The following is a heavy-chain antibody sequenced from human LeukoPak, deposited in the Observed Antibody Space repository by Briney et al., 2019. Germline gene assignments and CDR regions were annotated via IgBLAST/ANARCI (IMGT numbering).Heavy chain of an antibody. J-gene: IGHJ3*02. CDR2: IIPIFGTA. CDR1: GGTFSSYA. D-gene: IGHD1-20*01. V-gene: IGHV1-69*05. Sequence: ASVKVSCKASGGTFSSYAISWVRQAPGQGLEWMGGIIPIFGTANYAQKFQGRVTITTDESTSTAYMELSSLRSEDTAVYYCARENLYNWNDGPVAFDIWGQGTMVTVSS. CDR3: ARENLYNWNDGPVAFDI.